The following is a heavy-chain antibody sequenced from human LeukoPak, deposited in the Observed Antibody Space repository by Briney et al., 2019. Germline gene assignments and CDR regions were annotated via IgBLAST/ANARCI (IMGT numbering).Heavy chain of an antibody. J-gene: IGHJ4*02. CDR1: GFTLSSYE. Sequence: GGSLRLSCAASGFTLSSYEMNWVRQAPGKGLEWVSYIVGSGATIYYADSVKGRFTISGDNAKKSLYLQMNSLRAEDTAVYYHARGGPMVYWGQGTLVTVSS. V-gene: IGHV3-48*03. CDR3: ARGGPMVY. CDR2: IVGSGATI. D-gene: IGHD3-10*01.